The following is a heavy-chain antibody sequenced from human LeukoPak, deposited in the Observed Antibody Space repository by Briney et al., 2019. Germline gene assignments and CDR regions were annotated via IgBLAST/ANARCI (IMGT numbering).Heavy chain of an antibody. Sequence: ASVKVSCKASGYTFTSYDINWVRQATGQGLEWMGWMNPNSGNTGYAQKFQGRVSMTRNTYISTAYMELSSLRSEDTAVYYCARGRRGRDGYNFLLGYWGQGTLVTVSS. V-gene: IGHV1-8*01. CDR1: GYTFTSYD. CDR3: ARGRRGRDGYNFLLGY. J-gene: IGHJ4*02. D-gene: IGHD5-24*01. CDR2: MNPNSGNT.